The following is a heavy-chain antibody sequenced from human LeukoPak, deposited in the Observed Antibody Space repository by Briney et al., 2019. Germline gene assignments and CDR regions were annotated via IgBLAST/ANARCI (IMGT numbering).Heavy chain of an antibody. CDR2: ISYSGSLT. D-gene: IGHD3-10*01. Sequence: GGSLRLSCAASGFTFSSFGMNWVRRAPGKGLEWVSYISYSGSLTDHADSVKGRFTISRDNAKNSLYLQLNSLRDEDTAVYFCAKVIRGGYGMDVWGQGTTVTVSS. J-gene: IGHJ6*02. CDR1: GFTFSSFG. V-gene: IGHV3-48*02. CDR3: AKVIRGGYGMDV.